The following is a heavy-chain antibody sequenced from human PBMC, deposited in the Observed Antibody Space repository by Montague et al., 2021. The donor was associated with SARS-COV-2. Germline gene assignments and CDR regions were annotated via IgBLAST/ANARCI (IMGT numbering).Heavy chain of an antibody. CDR2: INHTGRT. V-gene: IGHV4-34*01. Sequence: SETLSLTCAVNGGSFSFYYWTWIRQSPGKGLEWIGGINHTGRTTYNPSLSSRLTMSIDTSRKQYSLNLRSVTAADTAAYYCVMGFHCNGGTCYDGFFGSWGQGTLVTVSS. D-gene: IGHD2-15*01. CDR1: GGSFSFYY. J-gene: IGHJ5*02. CDR3: VMGFHCNGGTCYDGFFGS.